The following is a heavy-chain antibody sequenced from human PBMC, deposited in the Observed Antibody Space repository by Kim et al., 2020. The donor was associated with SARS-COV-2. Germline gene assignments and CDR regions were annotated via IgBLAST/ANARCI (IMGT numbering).Heavy chain of an antibody. CDR1: GGTFSSYA. CDR2: IIPIFGTA. V-gene: IGHV1-69*13. Sequence: SVKVSCKASGGTFSSYAISWVRQAPGQGLEWMGGIIPIFGTANYAQKFQGRVTITADESTSTAYMELSSLRSEDTAVYYCAREHTAMGQTHVDYWGQGTLVTVSS. CDR3: AREHTAMGQTHVDY. D-gene: IGHD5-18*01. J-gene: IGHJ4*02.